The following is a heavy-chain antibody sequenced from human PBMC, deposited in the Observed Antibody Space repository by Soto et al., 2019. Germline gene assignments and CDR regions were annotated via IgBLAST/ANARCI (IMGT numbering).Heavy chain of an antibody. CDR1: GYTFNSYG. J-gene: IGHJ6*02. CDR2: ISAYNGNT. CDR3: ARDRAAIAAAGRAGYYGMDV. V-gene: IGHV1-18*01. Sequence: VSVKVSCKTSGYTFNSYGISWVRQAPGQGLEWMGWISAYNGNTNYAQKLQGRVTMTTDTSTSTAYMELRSLRSDDTAVYYCARDRAAIAAAGRAGYYGMDVWGQGTTVTVSS. D-gene: IGHD6-13*01.